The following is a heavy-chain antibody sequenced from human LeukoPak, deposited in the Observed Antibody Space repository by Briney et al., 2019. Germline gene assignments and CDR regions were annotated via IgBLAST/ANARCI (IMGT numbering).Heavy chain of an antibody. CDR2: IIPIFGTA. CDR3: ARAGQLRYYMDV. V-gene: IGHV1-69*05. J-gene: IGHJ6*03. Sequence: SVKVSCKAPGGTFSSYAISWVRQAPGQGLEWMGGIIPIFGTANYAQKFQGRVTITTDESTSTAYMELSSLRSEDTAVYYCARAGQLRYYMDVWGKGTTVTVSS. D-gene: IGHD5-18*01. CDR1: GGTFSSYA.